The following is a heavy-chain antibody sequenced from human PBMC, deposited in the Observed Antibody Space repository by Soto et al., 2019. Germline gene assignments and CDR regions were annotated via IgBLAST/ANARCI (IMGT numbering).Heavy chain of an antibody. CDR2: LNGGTGQT. D-gene: IGHD3-10*01. V-gene: IGHV1-3*01. CDR1: GSLISTAG. J-gene: IGHJ6*02. CDR3: ARGKGMEENYFYYGMDI. Sequence: GALVTVYCQDSGSLISTAGMHLGRQAPAQSLEWMGWLNGGTGQTRYSQRFQDRLIITRDTSASTGYMELRSLRSEDTAVYYCARGKGMEENYFYYGMDIWGQGTTVTVSS.